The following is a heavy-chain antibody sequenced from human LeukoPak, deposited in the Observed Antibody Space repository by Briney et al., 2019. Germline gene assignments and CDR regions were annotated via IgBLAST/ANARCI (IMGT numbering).Heavy chain of an antibody. V-gene: IGHV3-48*01. CDR1: GFTFSTYS. CDR3: AREGQSGSYVPY. CDR2: IRSTSASI. D-gene: IGHD1-26*01. Sequence: GGSLRLSCVASGFTFSTYSMNWVRQAPGKGLEWVSYIRSTSASIFYADSVKGRFTISRDDDKNSLYLQMNSLRAEDTAVYYCAREGQSGSYVPYWGQGTLVTVSS. J-gene: IGHJ4*02.